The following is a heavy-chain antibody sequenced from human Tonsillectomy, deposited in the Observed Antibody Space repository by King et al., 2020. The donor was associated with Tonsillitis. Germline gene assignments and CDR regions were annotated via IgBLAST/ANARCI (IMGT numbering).Heavy chain of an antibody. Sequence: VQLVESGGGVVQPGRSLRLSCAASGFTFSSYAMHWVRQAPGKGLEWVAVISYDGSNKYYADPVKGRFTISRDNSKNTLYLQMNSLRAEDTAVYYCARSEGSGSYYNYWGQGTLVTVSS. J-gene: IGHJ4*02. V-gene: IGHV3-30*04. CDR2: ISYDGSNK. CDR1: GFTFSSYA. D-gene: IGHD3-10*01. CDR3: ARSEGSGSYYNY.